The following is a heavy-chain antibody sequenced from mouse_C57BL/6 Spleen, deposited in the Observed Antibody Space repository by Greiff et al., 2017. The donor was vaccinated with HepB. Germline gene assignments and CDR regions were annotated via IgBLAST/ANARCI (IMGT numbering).Heavy chain of an antibody. CDR1: GYTLTSYW. CDR3: AVTGTDWYFDV. CDR2: IHPNSGST. Sequence: QVQLQQPGAELVKPGASVKLSCKASGYTLTSYWMHWVKQRPGQGLEWIGMIHPNSGSTNYNEKFKSKATLTVDKSSSTAYMQLSSLTSEDSAVYYCAVTGTDWYFDVWGTGTTVTVSS. D-gene: IGHD4-1*01. J-gene: IGHJ1*03. V-gene: IGHV1-64*01.